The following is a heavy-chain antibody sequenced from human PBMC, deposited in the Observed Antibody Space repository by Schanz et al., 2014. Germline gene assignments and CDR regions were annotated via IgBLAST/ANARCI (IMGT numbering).Heavy chain of an antibody. D-gene: IGHD2-15*01. V-gene: IGHV3-30*03. Sequence: QVQLVESGGGVVQPGRSLRLSCAASGFTFSNYGLVWVRQAPGKGLEWLAVISYDGSDKFHADSVKGRFTISRDNSKNTLYLQMNSLRVEDTAVYYCARDAVALVPEYFMDVWGKGTPVTVSS. J-gene: IGHJ6*03. CDR2: ISYDGSDK. CDR1: GFTFSNYG. CDR3: ARDAVALVPEYFMDV.